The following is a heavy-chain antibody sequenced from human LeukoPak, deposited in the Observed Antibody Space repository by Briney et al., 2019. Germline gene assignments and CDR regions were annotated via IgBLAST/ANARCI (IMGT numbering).Heavy chain of an antibody. Sequence: GASVKVSCKASGYTFTSYGISWVRQAPGQGLEGMGWISAYNGNTNYAQKLQGRVTMTQDTSTSTAYMELRSLRSDDTAVYYCVRDLGVDTTMIFFDYWGQGTLVTVSS. D-gene: IGHD5-18*01. CDR3: VRDLGVDTTMIFFDY. CDR1: GYTFTSYG. V-gene: IGHV1-18*04. J-gene: IGHJ4*02. CDR2: ISAYNGNT.